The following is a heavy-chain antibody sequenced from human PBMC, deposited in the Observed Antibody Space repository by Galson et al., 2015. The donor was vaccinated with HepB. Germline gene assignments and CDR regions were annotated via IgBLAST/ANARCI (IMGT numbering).Heavy chain of an antibody. Sequence: SLRLSCAASGFTFSSYEMNWVRQAPGKGLEWVSYISSSGSTIYYADSVKGRFTISRDNAKNSLYLQMNSLRAEDTAVYYCARARYGFHFDYWGQGTLVTVSS. CDR1: GFTFSSYE. V-gene: IGHV3-48*03. CDR2: ISSSGSTI. CDR3: ARARYGFHFDY. D-gene: IGHD5-18*01. J-gene: IGHJ4*02.